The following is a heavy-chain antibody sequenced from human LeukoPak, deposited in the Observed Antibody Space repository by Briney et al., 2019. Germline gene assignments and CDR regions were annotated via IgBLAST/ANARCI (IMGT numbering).Heavy chain of an antibody. CDR3: ARGPYYYGSGSYYVD. CDR1: GGSFSGCY. D-gene: IGHD3-10*01. V-gene: IGHV4-34*01. Sequence: SETLSLTCAVYGGSFSGCYWSWIRQPPGKGLEWVGEINHSGSTNYNPSLKSRVTISVDTSKNQFSLKLSSVTAADTAVYYCARGPYYYGSGSYYVDWGQGTLVTVSS. CDR2: INHSGST. J-gene: IGHJ4*02.